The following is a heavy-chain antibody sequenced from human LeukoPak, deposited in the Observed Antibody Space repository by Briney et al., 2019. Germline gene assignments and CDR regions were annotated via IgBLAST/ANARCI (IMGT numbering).Heavy chain of an antibody. J-gene: IGHJ4*02. CDR2: VNNKGSNK. D-gene: IGHD1-26*01. Sequence: GGSLRLSCAASRFTFSRYAMSWVRQAPGKGLEWVSAVNNKGSNKYYADSVRGRFTISRDNSKNTLYLQMDSLRAEDTAVYYCAKDVRGGPIVGAGSVDYWGLGTLVTVSS. CDR1: RFTFSRYA. V-gene: IGHV3-23*05. CDR3: AKDVRGGPIVGAGSVDY.